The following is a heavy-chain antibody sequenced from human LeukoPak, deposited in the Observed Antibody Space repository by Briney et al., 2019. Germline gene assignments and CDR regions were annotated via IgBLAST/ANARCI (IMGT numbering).Heavy chain of an antibody. J-gene: IGHJ4*02. V-gene: IGHV4-4*08. CDR2: IYTSGST. CDR3: ARDRVRYGNDY. Sequence: SETLSLTCTVPGGSISSYYWNWIRQPPGKGLEWIGYIYTSGSTNYNPSLKSRVTMSVDTSKNQFSLKLSSVTAADTAVYYCARDRVRYGNDYWGQGTLVTVSS. D-gene: IGHD5-18*01. CDR1: GGSISSYY.